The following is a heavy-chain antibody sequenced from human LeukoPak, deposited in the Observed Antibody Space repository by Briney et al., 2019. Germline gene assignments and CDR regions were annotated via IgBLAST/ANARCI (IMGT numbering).Heavy chain of an antibody. CDR2: ISGSGGST. CDR3: ANVFSGYPFDY. V-gene: IGHV3-23*01. D-gene: IGHD3-22*01. CDR1: GFTFSSYA. J-gene: IGHJ4*02. Sequence: GGSLRLSCAASGFTFSSYAMSWVREAPGKGLEWVSAISGSGGSTYYADSVKGRFTISRDNSKNTLYLQMNSLRAEDTAVYYCANVFSGYPFDYWGQGTLVTVSS.